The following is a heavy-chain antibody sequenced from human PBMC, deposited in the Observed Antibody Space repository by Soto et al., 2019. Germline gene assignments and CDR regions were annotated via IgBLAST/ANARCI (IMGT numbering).Heavy chain of an antibody. CDR3: VKHEGYTSGNSYLHP. D-gene: IGHD1-26*01. V-gene: IGHV4-39*01. J-gene: IGHJ5*02. CDR2: VLYSGIT. CDR1: GHSTSENTYY. Sequence: SETLSLTCTVSGHSTSENTYYWGWIRQPPGRGLEWIGSVLYSGITYYNPSLKSRVTISVVTSESQFSLKLSSVTAADTAVYYCVKHEGYTSGNSYLHPWGQGALVTVS.